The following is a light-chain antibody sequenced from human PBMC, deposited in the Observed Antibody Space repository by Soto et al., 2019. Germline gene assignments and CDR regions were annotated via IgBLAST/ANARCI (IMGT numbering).Light chain of an antibody. J-gene: IGKJ4*01. CDR3: QYLNSFPLT. V-gene: IGKV1-9*01. CDR1: QVISKY. Sequence: IQLTQSPSSLSASVGDRVTITCRASQVISKYLAWYQQKPGTAPKLLIYLASTLQGGVPSGFSGSGSGTDFSLTISSLQPEDVATYYCQYLNSFPLTFGGGTKVEIK. CDR2: LAS.